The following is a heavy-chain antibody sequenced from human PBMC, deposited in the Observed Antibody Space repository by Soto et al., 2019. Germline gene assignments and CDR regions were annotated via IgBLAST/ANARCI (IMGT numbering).Heavy chain of an antibody. Sequence: SVSNAWMNWVRQAPGTGLEWVGRIKSKYDGGTTDYAAPVKGRFTISREDSKSTVYLQMNSLEIEDKAVYYCSTGGYYFDYWGQGTVVTVSS. J-gene: IGHJ4*02. CDR2: IKSKYDGGTT. D-gene: IGHD2-15*01. V-gene: IGHV3-15*07. CDR3: STGGYYFDY. CDR1: SVSNAW.